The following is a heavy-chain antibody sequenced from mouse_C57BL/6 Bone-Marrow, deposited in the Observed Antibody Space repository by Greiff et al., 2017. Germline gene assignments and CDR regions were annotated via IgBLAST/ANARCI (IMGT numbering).Heavy chain of an antibody. V-gene: IGHV1-69*01. J-gene: IGHJ2*01. CDR1: GYTFTSYW. CDR2: IDPSDSYT. Sequence: VQLQQPGAELVMPGASVKLSCKASGYTFTSYWMHWVKQRPGPGLEWIGEIDPSDSYTNDNQKFKGKSTLTVDKSSSTAYMQLSSLTSEDSAVYYCARGRGGYFDYWGQGTTLTVSS. CDR3: ARGRGGYFDY.